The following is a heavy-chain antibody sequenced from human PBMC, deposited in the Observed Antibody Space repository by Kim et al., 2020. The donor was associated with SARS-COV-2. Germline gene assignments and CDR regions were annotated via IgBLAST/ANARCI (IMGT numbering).Heavy chain of an antibody. D-gene: IGHD2-15*01. Sequence: GGSLRLSCAASGFTFSSYNMNWVRQAPGKGLEWVSCISSRSNIYYADSMKGRVTISRDNAKNSLYLQMNSLRVDDTAIYYCARGYCSGGSCNLPDAFDIWGQGTMVTVSS. CDR2: ISSRSNI. CDR1: GFTFSSYN. V-gene: IGHV3-21*03. J-gene: IGHJ3*02. CDR3: ARGYCSGGSCNLPDAFDI.